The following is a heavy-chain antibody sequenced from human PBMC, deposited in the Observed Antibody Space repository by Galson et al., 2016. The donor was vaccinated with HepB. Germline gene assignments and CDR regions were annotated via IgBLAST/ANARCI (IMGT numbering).Heavy chain of an antibody. V-gene: IGHV2-70*01. CDR3: ARRGKAAAGYYFDY. Sequence: PALVKPTQTLTLTCTFSGFSLSTSGMSVSWIRQPPGKALEWLALIDWDDDTYYSTSLKTRLTISKDTSKNQVVLIMTNMDPVDTATYYCARRGKAAAGYYFDYWGQGTLVTASS. D-gene: IGHD6-13*01. J-gene: IGHJ4*02. CDR1: GFSLSTSGMS. CDR2: IDWDDDT.